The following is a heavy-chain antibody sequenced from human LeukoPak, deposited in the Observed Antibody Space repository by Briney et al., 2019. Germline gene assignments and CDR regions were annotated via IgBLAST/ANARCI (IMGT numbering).Heavy chain of an antibody. CDR1: GGSISSYY. D-gene: IGHD1-14*01. Sequence: PSGTLSLTCTVSGGSISSYYWSWIRQPPGKGLEWIGYIYYSGSTNYNPSLKSRVTISVDTSKNQFSLKLSSVTAADTAVYYCARATGAGFDPWGQGTLVTVSS. CDR3: ARATGAGFDP. V-gene: IGHV4-59*01. CDR2: IYYSGST. J-gene: IGHJ5*02.